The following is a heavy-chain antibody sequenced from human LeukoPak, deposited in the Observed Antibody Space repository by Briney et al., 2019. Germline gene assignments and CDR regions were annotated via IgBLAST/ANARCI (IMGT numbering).Heavy chain of an antibody. D-gene: IGHD3-22*01. CDR1: GGTFSSYA. Sequence: GASVKVSCKASGGTFSSYATSWVRQAPGQGLEWMGGIIPIFGTANYAQKFQGRVTITADESTSTAYMELSSLRSEDTAVYYCASDSSGSYYFDYWGQGTLVTVSS. J-gene: IGHJ4*02. CDR2: IIPIFGTA. CDR3: ASDSSGSYYFDY. V-gene: IGHV1-69*13.